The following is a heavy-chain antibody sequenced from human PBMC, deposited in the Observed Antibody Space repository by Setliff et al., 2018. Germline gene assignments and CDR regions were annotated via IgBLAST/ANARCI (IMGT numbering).Heavy chain of an antibody. CDR3: ATYSGGAFDI. J-gene: IGHJ3*02. CDR1: GYSFTTYW. Sequence: PGESLKISCKGAGYSFTTYWIGWVRQRPGKGLEWMGVIYPGDPDTRFSPSFQGQVTISVDKSITTAYLQWSSLKASDTAMYYCATYSGGAFDIWGQGTMVTVSS. V-gene: IGHV5-51*01. CDR2: IYPGDPDT. D-gene: IGHD3-10*01.